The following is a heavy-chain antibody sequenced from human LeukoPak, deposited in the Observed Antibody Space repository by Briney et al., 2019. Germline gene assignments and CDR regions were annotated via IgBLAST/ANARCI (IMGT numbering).Heavy chain of an antibody. CDR3: ARPSTYYYDSSGYI. V-gene: IGHV4-39*01. D-gene: IGHD3-22*01. CDR1: GGSINISDYY. J-gene: IGHJ4*02. Sequence: PSETLSLTCTVSGGSINISDYYWGWIRQPPGKGLEWIGFMHYSGSTYYSPSLKSRVTISVDTSKNQFSLKVSSVTAADTAVYYCARPSTYYYDSSGYIGGQGTLVTVSS. CDR2: MHYSGST.